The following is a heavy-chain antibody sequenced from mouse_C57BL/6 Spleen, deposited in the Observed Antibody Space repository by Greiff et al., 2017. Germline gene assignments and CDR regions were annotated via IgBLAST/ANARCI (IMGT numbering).Heavy chain of an antibody. CDR2: IYPGDGDT. D-gene: IGHD3-2*02. V-gene: IGHV1-80*01. Sequence: VQLQQSGAELVKPGASVKISCKASGYAFSSYWMNWVKQRPGKGLEWIGQIYPGDGDTNYNGKFKGKATLTADKSSSTAYMQLSSLTSEASAVYFCARKSSGYSDFDDWGQGTTLTVAS. CDR1: GYAFSSYW. CDR3: ARKSSGYSDFDD. J-gene: IGHJ2*01.